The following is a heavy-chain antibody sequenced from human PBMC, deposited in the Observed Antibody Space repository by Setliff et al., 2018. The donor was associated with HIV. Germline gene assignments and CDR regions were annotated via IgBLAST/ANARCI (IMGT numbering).Heavy chain of an antibody. J-gene: IGHJ4*02. Sequence: GASVKVSCKASGYTFTTYYIHWVRQAPGQGLEWMGILNPSEGTTSFAQKCQGRVTITRDTSASTAYMELSSLRSEDTAVYYCARDPPYGPLDYWGQGTLVTVSS. V-gene: IGHV1-46*01. CDR3: ARDPPYGPLDY. CDR1: GYTFTTYY. CDR2: LNPSEGTT. D-gene: IGHD4-17*01.